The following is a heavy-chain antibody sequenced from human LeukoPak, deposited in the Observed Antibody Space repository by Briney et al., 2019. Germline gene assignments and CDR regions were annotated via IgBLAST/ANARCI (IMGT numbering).Heavy chain of an antibody. D-gene: IGHD5-12*01. CDR3: AGTWLRTEMFPFDY. CDR1: GGSISSGDYY. J-gene: IGHJ4*02. Sequence: PSETLSLTCTVSGGSISSGDYYWSWIRQPPGKGLEWIGYIYYSGSTYYNPSLKSRVTISVDTSKNQFSLKLSSVTAADTAVYYCAGTWLRTEMFPFDYWGQGTLVTVSS. V-gene: IGHV4-30-4*08. CDR2: IYYSGST.